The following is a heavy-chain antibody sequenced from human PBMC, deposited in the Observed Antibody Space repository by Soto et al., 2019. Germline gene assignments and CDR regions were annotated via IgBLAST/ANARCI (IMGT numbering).Heavy chain of an antibody. J-gene: IGHJ6*02. Sequence: GESLRLSCVASGITFYSFSVNWVRQAPGKGLEWVSSLSNSGTKKNYADSVKGRFTISRDTANNSVFLQMNNLRGEDTAVYYCARDEGYGMDVWGQGTTVTAP. V-gene: IGHV3-21*01. CDR1: GITFYSFS. CDR2: LSNSGTKK. CDR3: ARDEGYGMDV.